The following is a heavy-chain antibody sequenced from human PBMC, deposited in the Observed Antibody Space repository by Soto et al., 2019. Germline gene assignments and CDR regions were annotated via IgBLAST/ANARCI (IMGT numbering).Heavy chain of an antibody. V-gene: IGHV4-59*01. D-gene: IGHD3-10*01. CDR3: ARVSRRNYYGSLDY. J-gene: IGHJ4*02. Sequence: SETLSLTCTVSGGSISRYYWSWIRQPPGKGLEWIGYIYYSGSTNYNPSLKSRVTISVDTSKNQFSLKLSSVTAADTAVYYCARVSRRNYYGSLDYWGQGTLVTVS. CDR1: GGSISRYY. CDR2: IYYSGST.